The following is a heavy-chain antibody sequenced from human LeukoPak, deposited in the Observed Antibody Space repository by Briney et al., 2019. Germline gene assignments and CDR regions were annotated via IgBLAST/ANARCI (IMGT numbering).Heavy chain of an antibody. V-gene: IGHV3-33*06. J-gene: IGHJ6*03. CDR1: GFTFSSYG. CDR2: IWYDGSNK. D-gene: IGHD3-10*01. CDR3: AKDGDRGEYYYYYYMDV. Sequence: GRSLRLSCAASGFTFSSYGMHWVRQAPGKGLEWVAVIWYDGSNKYYVDSVKGRFTISRDDSKNTLYLQMNSLRAEDRAVYYCAKDGDRGEYYYYYYMDVWGKGTTVTVSS.